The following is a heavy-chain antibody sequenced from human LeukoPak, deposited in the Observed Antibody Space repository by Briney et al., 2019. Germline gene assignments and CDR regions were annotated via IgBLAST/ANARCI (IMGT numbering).Heavy chain of an antibody. D-gene: IGHD2-2*01. Sequence: PSETLSLTCAVYGGSFRGYYWSWIRQPPGKGLEWIGEINHSGSTNYNPSLKSRVTISVDTSKNQFSLKLSSVTAADTAVYYCARTDIVVVPAALNWFDPWGQGTLVTVSS. CDR2: INHSGST. J-gene: IGHJ5*02. CDR1: GGSFRGYY. CDR3: ARTDIVVVPAALNWFDP. V-gene: IGHV4-34*01.